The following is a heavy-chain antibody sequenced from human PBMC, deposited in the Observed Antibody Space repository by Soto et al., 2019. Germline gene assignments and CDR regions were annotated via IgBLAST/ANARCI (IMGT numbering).Heavy chain of an antibody. V-gene: IGHV1-3*01. D-gene: IGHD6-19*01. J-gene: IGHJ4*02. CDR1: GYTFTSYA. CDR3: AREGGGWPTGGFDY. CDR2: INAGNGNT. Sequence: QVQLVQSGAEVKKPGASVKVSCKASGYTFTSYAMHWVRQAPGQRLEWMGWINAGNGNTKYSQKFQGRVTITRDTSGSTAYMELSSLRSEDTAVYYCAREGGGWPTGGFDYWGQGTLVTVSS.